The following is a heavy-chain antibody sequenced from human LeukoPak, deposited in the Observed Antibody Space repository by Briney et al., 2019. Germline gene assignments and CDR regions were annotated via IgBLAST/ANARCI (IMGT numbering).Heavy chain of an antibody. Sequence: GASVKVSCKASGYTFTSYYMHWVRQAPGQGLEWMGIINPSGGSTTYAQKFQGRVTMTRDTSTTTVYMELSSLRSEDTSVYHCARAPQYYDFWSGLVWGQGTMVTVSS. CDR1: GYTFTSYY. V-gene: IGHV1-46*01. CDR3: ARAPQYYDFWSGLV. J-gene: IGHJ3*01. CDR2: INPSGGST. D-gene: IGHD3-3*01.